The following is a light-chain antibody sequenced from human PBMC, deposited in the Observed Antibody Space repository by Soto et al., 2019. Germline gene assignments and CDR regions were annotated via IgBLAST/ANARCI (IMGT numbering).Light chain of an antibody. V-gene: IGKV1-5*01. Sequence: DIQMTQSPSTLSASVGDRVTITCRASQRITNRLAWYQQKPGKAPKVLIYDASSLESGVPSRFSGSGSGTEFILTISSLQPDDFATYWCQHYGGLWTFGQGTKVEIK. J-gene: IGKJ1*01. CDR1: QRITNR. CDR3: QHYGGLWT. CDR2: DAS.